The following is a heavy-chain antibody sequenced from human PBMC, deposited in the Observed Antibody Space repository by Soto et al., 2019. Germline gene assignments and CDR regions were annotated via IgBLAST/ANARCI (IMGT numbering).Heavy chain of an antibody. CDR3: ARPYDSGSYYKYYFDY. CDR1: GGSIGRSSYY. J-gene: IGHJ4*02. D-gene: IGHD3-10*01. Sequence: SETLSLTCTVSGGSIGRSSYYWGWIRQPPGKGLEWIGSFYYSGSTYYNPSLKSRVTISVDTSKNQFSLKLSSVTAADTAMYYCARPYDSGSYYKYYFDYWGQGALVT. V-gene: IGHV4-39*01. CDR2: FYYSGST.